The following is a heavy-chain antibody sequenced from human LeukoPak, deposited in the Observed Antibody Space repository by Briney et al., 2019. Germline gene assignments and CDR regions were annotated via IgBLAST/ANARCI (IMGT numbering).Heavy chain of an antibody. J-gene: IGHJ4*02. CDR2: IYPGDSDT. CDR1: GFSFTSNW. D-gene: IGHD3-22*01. Sequence: GESLKISCKGSGFSFTSNWIGWVRQMPGKGLEWMGIIYPGDSDTRYSPSFQGQVTISADKSISTAYLQWSSLKASDTAMYYCARHGPNYYYDSSGVYWGQGTLVTVSS. V-gene: IGHV5-51*01. CDR3: ARHGPNYYYDSSGVY.